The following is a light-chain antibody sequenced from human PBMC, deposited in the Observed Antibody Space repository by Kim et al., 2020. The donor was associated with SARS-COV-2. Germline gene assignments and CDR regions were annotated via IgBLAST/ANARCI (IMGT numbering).Light chain of an antibody. CDR2: GAS. CDR3: HQHGASPWT. J-gene: IGKJ1*01. V-gene: IGKV3-20*01. Sequence: GESAILYCRACQSARSRYFAWYHQKPGQPPRLLIYGASDRAAGIPDRFSGSGSGTDFTLAISRLEPEDFAVYFCHQHGASPWTFGQGTKVDIK. CDR1: QSARSRY.